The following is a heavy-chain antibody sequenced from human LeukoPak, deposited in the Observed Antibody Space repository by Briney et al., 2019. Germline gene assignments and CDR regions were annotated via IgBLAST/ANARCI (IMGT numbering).Heavy chain of an antibody. CDR2: IYPGDSDT. CDR3: ARRPYCSSTSCYQSNWFDP. Sequence: GESLKISSKGSGYSFTSYWIGWVRQMPGKGLEWMGIIYPGDSDTRYSPSFQGQVTISADKSISTAYLQWSSLKASDTAMYYCARRPYCSSTSCYQSNWFDPWGQGTLVTVSS. D-gene: IGHD2-2*01. CDR1: GYSFTSYW. V-gene: IGHV5-51*01. J-gene: IGHJ5*02.